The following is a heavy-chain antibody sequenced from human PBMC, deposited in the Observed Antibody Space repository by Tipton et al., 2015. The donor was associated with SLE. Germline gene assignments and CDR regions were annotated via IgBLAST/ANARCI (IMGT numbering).Heavy chain of an antibody. CDR2: IYYSGST. Sequence: TLSLTCTVSGGSISSGGYYWSWIRQHPGKGLEWIGYIYYSGSTNYNPSLKSRVTISVDTSKNQFSLKLSSVTAADTAVYYCAREQSPVALFDHWGQGTLVTVSS. D-gene: IGHD6-19*01. J-gene: IGHJ4*02. V-gene: IGHV4-61*08. CDR1: GGSISSGGYY. CDR3: AREQSPVALFDH.